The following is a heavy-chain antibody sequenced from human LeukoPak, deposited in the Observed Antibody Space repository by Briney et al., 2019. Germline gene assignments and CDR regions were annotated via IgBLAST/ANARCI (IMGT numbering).Heavy chain of an antibody. CDR1: GYTFTSYY. D-gene: IGHD6-19*01. Sequence: GASVKVSCKASGYTFTSYYMHWVRQAPGQGLEWMGIINPSGGSTSYAQKFQGRVTMTRDTSTSTAYMELRSLRSDDTAVYYCARGGSSGWYVHWGQGTLVTVSS. CDR3: ARGGSSGWYVH. V-gene: IGHV1-46*01. J-gene: IGHJ4*02. CDR2: INPSGGST.